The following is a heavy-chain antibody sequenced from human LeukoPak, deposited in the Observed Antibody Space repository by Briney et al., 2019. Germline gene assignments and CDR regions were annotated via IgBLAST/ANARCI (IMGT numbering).Heavy chain of an antibody. J-gene: IGHJ5*02. Sequence: SETLSLTCTVSGGSISSYYWSWIRQPAGKGLEWIGRIYTSGSTNYNPSLKSRVTMSVDTSKNQFSLKLSSVTAAGTAVYYCARAGYCSGGSCYSNWFDPWGQGTLVTVSS. V-gene: IGHV4-4*07. CDR3: ARAGYCSGGSCYSNWFDP. CDR2: IYTSGST. CDR1: GGSISSYY. D-gene: IGHD2-15*01.